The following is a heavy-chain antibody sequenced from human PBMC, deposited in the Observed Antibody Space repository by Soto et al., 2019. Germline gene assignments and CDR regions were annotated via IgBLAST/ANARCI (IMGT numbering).Heavy chain of an antibody. V-gene: IGHV1-2*02. D-gene: IGHD5-18*01. CDR1: GGTFNNHA. Sequence: ASVKVSCKASGGTFNNHAINWVRQAPGQGLEWMGWINPNSGGTNYAQKFQGRVTMTRDTSISTAYMELSRLRSDDTAVYYCASVYSYSGGMDVWGQGTTVTVSS. CDR3: ASVYSYSGGMDV. CDR2: INPNSGGT. J-gene: IGHJ6*02.